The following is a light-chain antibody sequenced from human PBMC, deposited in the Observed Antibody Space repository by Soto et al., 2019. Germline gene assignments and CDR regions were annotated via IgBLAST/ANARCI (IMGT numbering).Light chain of an antibody. J-gene: IGKJ1*01. CDR3: QQYDSYSWT. CDR2: EAS. CDR1: QSIGSW. V-gene: IGKV1-5*01. Sequence: DIQMTQDPSSLSVSVGDRVTITCRASQSIGSWLAWYQQKPGKASKLLIYEASTLQSGVPSRFSGSGSGTEFTPTISSLQPDDFATYYCQQYDSYSWTFGQGTKVEI.